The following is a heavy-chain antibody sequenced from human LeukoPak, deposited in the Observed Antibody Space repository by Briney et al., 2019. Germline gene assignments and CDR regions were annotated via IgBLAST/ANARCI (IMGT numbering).Heavy chain of an antibody. J-gene: IGHJ4*02. CDR2: IWYDGSNK. D-gene: IGHD2-15*01. V-gene: IGHV3-33*01. CDR1: GFTFSSYG. Sequence: GGPLRLSCAASGFTFSSYGMHWVRQAPGKGLEWVAVIWYDGSNKYYADSVKGRFTISRDNSKNTLYLQMNSLRAEDTAVYYCASAPTRGTTFDYWGQGTLVTVSS. CDR3: ASAPTRGTTFDY.